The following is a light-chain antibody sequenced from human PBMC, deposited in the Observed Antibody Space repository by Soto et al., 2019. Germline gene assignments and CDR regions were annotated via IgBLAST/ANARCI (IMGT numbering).Light chain of an antibody. V-gene: IGLV2-8*01. CDR1: SSDVGGYNY. CDR3: RSYAGSLRV. CDR2: EVS. Sequence: QSALTQPPSASGSPGQSVTISCTGTSSDVGGYNYVSWYQQHPGKAPKLMIYEVSKRPSGVPDRFSVSKSGNTASLTVSGLHAEDEADYYCRSYAGSLRVFGGGTKVTVL. J-gene: IGLJ3*02.